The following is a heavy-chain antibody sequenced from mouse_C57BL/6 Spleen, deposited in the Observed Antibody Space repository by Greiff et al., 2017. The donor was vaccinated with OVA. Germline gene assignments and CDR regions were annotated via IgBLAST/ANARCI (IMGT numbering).Heavy chain of an antibody. J-gene: IGHJ4*01. CDR1: GYTFTSYW. D-gene: IGHD1-1*01. CDR2: IYPSDSET. V-gene: IGHV1-61*01. Sequence: QVHVKQPGAELVRPGSSVKLSCKASGYTFTSYWMDWVKQRPGQGLEWIGNIYPSDSETHYNQKFKDKATLTVDKSSSTAYMQLSSLTSEDSAVYYCARRVIYYYGSSYVSMDYWGQGTSVTVSS. CDR3: ARRVIYYYGSSYVSMDY.